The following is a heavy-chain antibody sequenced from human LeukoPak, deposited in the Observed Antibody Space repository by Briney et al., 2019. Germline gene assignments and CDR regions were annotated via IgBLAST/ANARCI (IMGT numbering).Heavy chain of an antibody. J-gene: IGHJ4*02. V-gene: IGHV3-7*01. CDR3: ASSITIFGVVIPLGY. CDR2: IKQDGSEK. Sequence: GGSLRLSCAASGFTFSSYWMSWVRQAPGKGLEWVANIKQDGSEKYYVDSVKGRFTISRDNAKNTLYLQMNSLRAEDTAVYYCASSITIFGVVIPLGYWGQGTLVTVSS. D-gene: IGHD3-3*01. CDR1: GFTFSSYW.